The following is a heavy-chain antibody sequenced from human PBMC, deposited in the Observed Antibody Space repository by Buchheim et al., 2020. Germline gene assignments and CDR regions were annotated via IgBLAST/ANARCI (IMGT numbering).Heavy chain of an antibody. CDR2: ISSSSSTI. V-gene: IGHV3-48*04. J-gene: IGHJ6*02. CDR1: GFTFSSYS. D-gene: IGHD3-10*01. CDR3: ARDQPHYYGSGSYLSTYYYYYGMDV. Sequence: EVQLVESGRGLVQPGGSLRLSCAASGFTFSSYSMNWVRQAPGKGLEWVSYISSSSSTIYYADSVKGRFTISRDNAKNSLYLQMNSLRAEDTAVYYCARDQPHYYGSGSYLSTYYYYYGMDVWGQGTT.